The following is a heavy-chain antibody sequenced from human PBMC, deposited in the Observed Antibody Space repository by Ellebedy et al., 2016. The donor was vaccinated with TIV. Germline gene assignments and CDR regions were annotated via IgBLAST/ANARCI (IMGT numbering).Heavy chain of an antibody. J-gene: IGHJ5*02. Sequence: GESLKISXAASGFSFSAYYMDWVRQAPGKGLEWVGRSRNRGDGYTTEYAPSVEGRFTISRDESKDSLFLQMNSLKIEDTAVYYCAREDWWRFDPWGQGTLVIVSS. CDR1: GFSFSAYY. CDR2: SRNRGDGYTT. CDR3: AREDWWRFDP. D-gene: IGHD2-15*01. V-gene: IGHV3-72*01.